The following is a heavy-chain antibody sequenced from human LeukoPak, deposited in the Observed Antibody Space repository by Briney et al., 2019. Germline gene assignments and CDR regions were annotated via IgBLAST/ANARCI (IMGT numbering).Heavy chain of an antibody. CDR3: ARGLGSGSYYHY. D-gene: IGHD3-10*01. CDR1: GGSISSGGYY. Sequence: PSETLSLTCSVSGGSISSGGYYWTWIRQPPGKGLELIGFTYASGTTYYNPSLKKRVTISVHGSKNQFSLNLSSATAADTAVYYCARGLGSGSYYHYWGQGTLVTVSS. CDR2: TYASGTT. J-gene: IGHJ4*02. V-gene: IGHV4-30-2*01.